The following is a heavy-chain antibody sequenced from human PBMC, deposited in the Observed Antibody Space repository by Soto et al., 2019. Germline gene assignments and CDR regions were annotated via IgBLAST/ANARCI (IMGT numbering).Heavy chain of an antibody. D-gene: IGHD6-19*01. CDR3: AKPMVAGDYYYMDV. CDR1: GFTFSSYG. CDR2: ISYDGSNK. J-gene: IGHJ6*03. Sequence: QVQLVESGGGVVQPGRSLRLSCAASGFTFSSYGMHWVRQAPGKGLEWVAVISYDGSNKYYADSVKGLFTISRDNSKNTLYLQMNSLRAEDTAVYYCAKPMVAGDYYYMDVWGKGTTVTVSS. V-gene: IGHV3-30*18.